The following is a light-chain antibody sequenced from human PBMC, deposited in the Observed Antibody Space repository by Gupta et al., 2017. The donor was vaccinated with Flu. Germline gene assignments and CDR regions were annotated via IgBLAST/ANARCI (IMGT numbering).Light chain of an antibody. CDR1: SLRSYY. Sequence: SSELTQDPAVSVALGHTVRITCQGDSLRSYYASWYQQKPGQAPVLVIYGKNNRPSGIPDRFSGSSSGNTASVTITGAQAEDEADYYCNSRDSSGNHLVFGGGTKLTVL. J-gene: IGLJ3*02. V-gene: IGLV3-19*01. CDR3: NSRDSSGNHLV. CDR2: GKN.